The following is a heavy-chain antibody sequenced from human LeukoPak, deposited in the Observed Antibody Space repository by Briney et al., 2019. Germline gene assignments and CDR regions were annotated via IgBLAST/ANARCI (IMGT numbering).Heavy chain of an antibody. CDR3: AGAGHYYDSSGYYYGGEDY. V-gene: IGHV4-4*07. J-gene: IGHJ4*02. D-gene: IGHD3-22*01. CDR1: GGSISSYY. Sequence: SETLSLTCTVSGGSISSYYCGWIRQPAGRGLEWIGRIYTMGSTNYNPSLKSRVTMSGDTSKNQSSLKLSSVTAADPAVYYSAGAGHYYDSSGYYYGGEDYWGQGTLVTVSS. CDR2: IYTMGST.